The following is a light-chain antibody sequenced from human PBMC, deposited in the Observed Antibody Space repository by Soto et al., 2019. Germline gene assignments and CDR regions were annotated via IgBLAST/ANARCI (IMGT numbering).Light chain of an antibody. CDR2: AAS. J-gene: IGKJ1*01. V-gene: IGKV1-39*01. Sequence: DIPMTQSPSSLSASVGDRVTITCRASQSISTYLNWYQQKPGKAPKLLIYAASSLQSGVPSRFSASGSGTDFTLTISSLQPEDFATYHCQQSYSTLWTFGQGTKVEIK. CDR3: QQSYSTLWT. CDR1: QSISTY.